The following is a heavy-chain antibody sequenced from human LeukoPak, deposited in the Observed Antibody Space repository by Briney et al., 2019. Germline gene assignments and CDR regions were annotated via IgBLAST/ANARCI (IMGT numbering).Heavy chain of an antibody. CDR1: GGSISSYY. CDR2: IYYSGST. Sequence: PSETLSLTCTVSGGSISSYYWSWIRQPPGKGLEWIGYIYYSGSTNYNPSLKSRVTISVDTSKNQFSLKLSSVTAADTAVYYCAREGVGPGTGDYWGQGTLVTVSS. V-gene: IGHV4-59*01. CDR3: AREGVGPGTGDY. J-gene: IGHJ4*02. D-gene: IGHD1-26*01.